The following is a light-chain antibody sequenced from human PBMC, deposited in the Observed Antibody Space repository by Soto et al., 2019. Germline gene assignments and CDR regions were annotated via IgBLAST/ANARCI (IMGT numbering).Light chain of an antibody. CDR1: QSVSTY. Sequence: VLTQSPAILSLSPGERATLSCRASQSVSTYLAWYQQRPGQAPRLLIYDSSSRATGIPARFSASGSGTDFTLTISSLEPEDFAVYYCQQRSVWPLTFGGGTKVEIK. CDR2: DSS. V-gene: IGKV3-11*01. J-gene: IGKJ4*01. CDR3: QQRSVWPLT.